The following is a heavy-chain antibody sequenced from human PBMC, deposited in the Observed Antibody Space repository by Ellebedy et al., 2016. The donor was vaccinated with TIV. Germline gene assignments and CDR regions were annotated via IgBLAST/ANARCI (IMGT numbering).Heavy chain of an antibody. J-gene: IGHJ6*02. CDR2: SYYSGSS. Sequence: GSLRLSCTVSGGSISSYYWSWIRQPPGKGLEWIGYSYYSGSSNYNPSLKSRVTISVDTSKNQFSLKLSSVTAADTAVYYCARGSNGYYYGMDVWGQGTTVTVSS. CDR1: GGSISSYY. V-gene: IGHV4-59*01. D-gene: IGHD6-19*01. CDR3: ARGSNGYYYGMDV.